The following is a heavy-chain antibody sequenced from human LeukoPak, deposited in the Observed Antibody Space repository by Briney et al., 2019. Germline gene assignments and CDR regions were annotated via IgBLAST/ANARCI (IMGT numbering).Heavy chain of an antibody. J-gene: IGHJ5*02. CDR2: IYTSGST. V-gene: IGHV4-4*07. Sequence: PSETLSLTCTVSGGSISSYYWSWIRQPAGKGLEWIGRIYTSGSTNYNPSLKSRVTMSVDTSKNQFSLKLSSVTAADTAVYYCARDYGYSYGYSRANWFDPWAREPWSPSPQ. D-gene: IGHD5-18*01. CDR3: ARDYGYSYGYSRANWFDP. CDR1: GGSISSYY.